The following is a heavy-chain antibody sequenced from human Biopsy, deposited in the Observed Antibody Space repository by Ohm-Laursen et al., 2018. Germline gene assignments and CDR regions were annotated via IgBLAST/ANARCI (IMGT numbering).Heavy chain of an antibody. CDR2: INHRGST. CDR3: ARAVDYYDPYYYYGLDV. Sequence: TLSLTCAVYGGSFSGYYWSWIRQPPGKGLEWIGEINHRGSTNYNPSLKSRVTISVDTSKNQFSLKLRSVTAADTAVYYCARAVDYYDPYYYYGLDVWGQGTTATVSS. V-gene: IGHV4-34*01. D-gene: IGHD3-16*01. CDR1: GGSFSGYY. J-gene: IGHJ6*02.